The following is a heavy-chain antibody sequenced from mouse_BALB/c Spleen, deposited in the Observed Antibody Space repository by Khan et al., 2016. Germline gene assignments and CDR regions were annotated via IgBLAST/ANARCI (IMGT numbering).Heavy chain of an antibody. CDR2: IDPANGNT. CDR1: GFNIKDTY. D-gene: IGHD4-1*01. Sequence: VQLQQSGAELVKPGASVKLSCTASGFNIKDTYMHWVKQRPEQGLEWIGRIDPANGNTKYDPKFQGKATITADTSSNTAYLQLSSLTSEDTAVYYYASSLSGTRAWFAYWGQGTLVTVSA. CDR3: ASSLSGTRAWFAY. J-gene: IGHJ3*01. V-gene: IGHV14-3*02.